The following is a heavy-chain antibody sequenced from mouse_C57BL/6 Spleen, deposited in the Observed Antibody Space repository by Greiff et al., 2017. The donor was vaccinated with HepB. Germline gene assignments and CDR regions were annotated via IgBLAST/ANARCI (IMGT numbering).Heavy chain of an antibody. Sequence: VKLMESGAELARPGASVKLSCKASGYTFTSYGISWVKQRTGQGLEWIGEIYPRSGNTYYNEKFKGKATLTADKSSSTAYMELRSLTSEDSAVYFCARGSMVKDYAMDYWGQGTSVTVSS. V-gene: IGHV1-81*01. CDR2: IYPRSGNT. D-gene: IGHD2-2*01. J-gene: IGHJ4*01. CDR3: ARGSMVKDYAMDY. CDR1: GYTFTSYG.